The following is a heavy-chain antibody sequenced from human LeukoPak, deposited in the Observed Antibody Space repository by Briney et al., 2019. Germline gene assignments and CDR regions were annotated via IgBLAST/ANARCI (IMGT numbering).Heavy chain of an antibody. CDR2: INPSGGST. J-gene: IGHJ3*02. V-gene: IGHV1-46*01. CDR3: ASASSGYWGAFDI. Sequence: GASVKVSCKASGYTFTSYYMRWVRQAPGQGLEWMGIINPSGGSTSYAQKFQGRVTMTRDTSTSTVYMELSSLRSEDTAVYYCASASSGYWGAFDIWGQGTMVTVSS. D-gene: IGHD3-22*01. CDR1: GYTFTSYY.